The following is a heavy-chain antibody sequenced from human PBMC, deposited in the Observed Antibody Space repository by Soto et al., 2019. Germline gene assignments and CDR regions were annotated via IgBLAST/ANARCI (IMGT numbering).Heavy chain of an antibody. V-gene: IGHV3-49*03. D-gene: IGHD3-22*01. J-gene: IGHJ4*02. Sequence: PGGSLRLSCTASVFTFGDYAMSWFRQAPGKGLEWVGFIRSKAYGGTTEYAASVKGRFTISRDDSKSIAYLQMNSLKTEDTAVYYCTRDHRENYYDSSGYYPYWGQGTLVTVSS. CDR3: TRDHRENYYDSSGYYPY. CDR2: IRSKAYGGTT. CDR1: VFTFGDYA.